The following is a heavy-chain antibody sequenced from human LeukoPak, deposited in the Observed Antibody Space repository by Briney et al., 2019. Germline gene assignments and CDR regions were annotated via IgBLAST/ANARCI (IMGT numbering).Heavy chain of an antibody. CDR3: ARADSSGYYYGEYDN. Sequence: GESLKISCKGSGYTFTTYWIAWVRQMPGKGLEWMGIIYPGDSDTRYSPSFQGQVTISADKSISTAYLQWSSLKASDTAMYYCARADSSGYYYGEYDNWGQGTQVTVSS. V-gene: IGHV5-51*01. D-gene: IGHD3-22*01. CDR2: IYPGDSDT. CDR1: GYTFTTYW. J-gene: IGHJ4*02.